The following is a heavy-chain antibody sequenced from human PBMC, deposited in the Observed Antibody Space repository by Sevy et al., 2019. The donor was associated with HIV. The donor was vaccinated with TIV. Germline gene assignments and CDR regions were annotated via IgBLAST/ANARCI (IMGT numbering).Heavy chain of an antibody. Sequence: GGSLRLSCAASGFTFSNYAMNWVRQAPGKGLEWVSAISGSGPSTYYADSVKGRFTISRDNSKNTLYLLMNNLRAEDTALYYCATDFAILVGDAFDLWGQGTMVTVSS. CDR1: GFTFSNYA. D-gene: IGHD3-22*01. V-gene: IGHV3-23*01. CDR3: ATDFAILVGDAFDL. J-gene: IGHJ3*01. CDR2: ISGSGPST.